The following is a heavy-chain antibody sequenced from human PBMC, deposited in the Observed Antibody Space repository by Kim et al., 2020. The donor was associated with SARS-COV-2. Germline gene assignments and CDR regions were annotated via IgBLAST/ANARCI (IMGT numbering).Heavy chain of an antibody. CDR1: GGSFSGYY. Sequence: SETLSLTCAVYGGSFSGYYWSWIRQSPGKGLEWIGEINHGGSTNYNPSLKSRVTISVDTSKNQFSLKLSSVTAADTAVYYCAGESKSMVRGVMRWSFDFWGRGTLVTVSS. CDR3: AGESKSMVRGVMRWSFDF. J-gene: IGHJ2*01. D-gene: IGHD3-10*01. V-gene: IGHV4-34*01. CDR2: INHGGST.